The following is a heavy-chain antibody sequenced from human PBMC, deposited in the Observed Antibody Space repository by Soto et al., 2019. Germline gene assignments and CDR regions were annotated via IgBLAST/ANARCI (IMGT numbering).Heavy chain of an antibody. CDR2: ISGSGGST. CDR3: AKVPRAGTYSRGPQEDIL. J-gene: IGHJ4*02. D-gene: IGHD6-13*01. CDR1: GFTLSSYA. Sequence: EVQLLESGGGLVQPGGSLRLSCVASGFTLSSYAMSWVRQAPGKGLEWVSAISGSGGSTYYADSVKGRFTFSRDNSKNTLYLHMSSLRVDDTAVYYRAKVPRAGTYSRGPQEDILWGQGSLVTVSS. V-gene: IGHV3-23*01.